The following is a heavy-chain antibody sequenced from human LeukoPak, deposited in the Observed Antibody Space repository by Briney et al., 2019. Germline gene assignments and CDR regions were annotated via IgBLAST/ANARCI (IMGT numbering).Heavy chain of an antibody. CDR3: ARIEVGATGYYYYYMDV. V-gene: IGHV5-51*01. D-gene: IGHD1-26*01. J-gene: IGHJ6*03. CDR2: IYPGDSDT. Sequence: PGESLKISCKGSGYSFTSYWIGWVRQMPGKGLEWMGIIYPGDSDTRYSPSFQGQVTISADKSISTAYLQWSSLKASDTAMYYCARIEVGATGYYYYYMDVWGKGTTVTVSS. CDR1: GYSFTSYW.